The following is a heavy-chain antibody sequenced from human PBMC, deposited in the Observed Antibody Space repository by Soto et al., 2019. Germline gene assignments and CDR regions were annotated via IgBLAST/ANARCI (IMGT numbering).Heavy chain of an antibody. Sequence: GGSLRLSCTVSGFPFNNYGINWVRQAPGKGLEWVSSVSKSDYTYYSDSVQGRFTISRDNAKNSVSLQMNTLRVEDTAVYYCAREDSIIIPAVSDFWGKGTLVTVS. D-gene: IGHD2-2*01. CDR1: GFPFNNYG. J-gene: IGHJ4*02. CDR2: VSKSDYT. CDR3: AREDSIIIPAVSDF. V-gene: IGHV3-21*01.